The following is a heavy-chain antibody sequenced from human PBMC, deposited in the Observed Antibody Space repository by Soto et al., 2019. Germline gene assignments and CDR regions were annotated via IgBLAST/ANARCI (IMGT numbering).Heavy chain of an antibody. CDR2: ISPSDTAT. Sequence: ASVKVSCKAIGYSFTRHYMHWVRQAPGQGLEWMGVISPSDTATNYAQGFQGRVTMTSDTSTSTAYMELSSLRSDDTAVYYCARDQGGGYYILDTWGQGTLVTVSS. D-gene: IGHD3-3*01. J-gene: IGHJ5*02. CDR3: ARDQGGGYYILDT. CDR1: GYSFTRHY. V-gene: IGHV1-46*01.